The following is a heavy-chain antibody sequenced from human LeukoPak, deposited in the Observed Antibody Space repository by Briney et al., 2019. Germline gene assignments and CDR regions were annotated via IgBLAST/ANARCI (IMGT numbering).Heavy chain of an antibody. D-gene: IGHD3-9*01. V-gene: IGHV1-24*01. CDR1: GYTLTELS. J-gene: IGHJ6*02. CDR3: ATADPVLRYFDWLSPSYYYYGMDV. CDR2: FDPEDGET. Sequence: ASVKVSCKVSGYTLTELSMHWVRQAPGKGLEWMGGFDPEDGETIYAQKFQGRVTMTEDTSTDTAYMELSSLRSEDTAVYYCATADPVLRYFDWLSPSYYYYGMDVWGQGTTVTVSS.